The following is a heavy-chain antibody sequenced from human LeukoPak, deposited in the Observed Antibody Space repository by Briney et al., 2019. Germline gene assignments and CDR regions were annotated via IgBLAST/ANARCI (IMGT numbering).Heavy chain of an antibody. CDR3: AKGGELYYYDSSGYYLLFDY. D-gene: IGHD3-22*01. CDR1: GFTFSSYA. Sequence: GGSLRLSCAASGFTFSSYAMSWVRPAPGKGLEWVSAISGSGGSTYYADSVKGRFTISRDNSKNTLYLQMNSLRAEDTAVYYCAKGGELYYYDSSGYYLLFDYWGQGTLVTVSS. V-gene: IGHV3-23*01. J-gene: IGHJ4*02. CDR2: ISGSGGST.